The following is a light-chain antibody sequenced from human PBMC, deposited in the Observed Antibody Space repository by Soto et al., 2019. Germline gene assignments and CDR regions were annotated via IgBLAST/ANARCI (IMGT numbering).Light chain of an antibody. V-gene: IGKV3-20*01. J-gene: IGKJ1*01. CDR2: SSS. CDR3: QQYRTSPPTWT. CDR1: QSVSSTY. Sequence: ELVLTQSPGTLSLSPGDRATLSCRASQSVSSTYLAWYQQRPGQAPRLLIYSSSSRASGIPDRFSGSGSGTDFTLTISRLEPEDFAVCYCQQYRTSPPTWTFGQGTKVDIK.